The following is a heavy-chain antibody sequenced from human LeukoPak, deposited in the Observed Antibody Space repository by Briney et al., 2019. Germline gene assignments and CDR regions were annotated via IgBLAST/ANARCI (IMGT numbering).Heavy chain of an antibody. CDR1: GYSFTSYW. Sequence: GESLKISCKGSGYSFTSYWIGWVRQMPGKGLEWMGRIDPSDSYTNYSPSFQGHVTISADKSISTAYLQWSSLKASDTAMYYCARHWAPYDILTGYRYWGQGTLVTVSS. CDR2: IDPSDSYT. J-gene: IGHJ4*02. V-gene: IGHV5-10-1*01. D-gene: IGHD3-9*01. CDR3: ARHWAPYDILTGYRY.